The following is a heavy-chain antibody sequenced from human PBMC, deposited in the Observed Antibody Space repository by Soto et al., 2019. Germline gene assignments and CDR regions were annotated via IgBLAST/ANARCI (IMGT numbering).Heavy chain of an antibody. CDR3: ARGYLEPSVHWFDP. CDR1: GGSISSYY. D-gene: IGHD1-1*01. Sequence: SQTLSLTCTVSGGSISSYYWSWIRQPPGKGLEWIGYIYYSGSTNYNPSLKSRVTISVDTSKNQFSLKLSSVTAADTAVYYCARGYLEPSVHWFDPWGQGTLVTVSS. J-gene: IGHJ5*02. CDR2: IYYSGST. V-gene: IGHV4-59*01.